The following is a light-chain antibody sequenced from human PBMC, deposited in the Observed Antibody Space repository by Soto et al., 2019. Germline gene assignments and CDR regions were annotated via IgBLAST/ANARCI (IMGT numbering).Light chain of an antibody. J-gene: IGKJ4*01. CDR2: GAS. CDR3: QQYKDWPLT. Sequence: DIVLTQSPGTLSLSPGERATLSCRASQSVSSNHLAWYQQKPGQAPRLLIYGASSRATGIPDRFSGSGSGTDFTLTISSLQSEDFAVYYCQQYKDWPLTFGGGTKVDIK. CDR1: QSVSSNH. V-gene: IGKV3-20*01.